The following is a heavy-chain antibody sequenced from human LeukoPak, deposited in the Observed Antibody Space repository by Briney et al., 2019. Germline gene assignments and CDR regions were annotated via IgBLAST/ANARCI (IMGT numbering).Heavy chain of an antibody. J-gene: IGHJ6*02. CDR1: GFTVSSNY. CDR3: ARDRRGYYGYGMDV. CDR2: IYGGGTI. Sequence: PGVSLRLSCAASGFTVSSNYMSWVRQAPGKGLEWASVIYGGGTIYYADSVKGRFTISRDNSKNTLYLQMNSLRAEDTAVYYCARDRRGYYGYGMDVWGQGTTVTVSS. D-gene: IGHD3-10*01. V-gene: IGHV3-53*01.